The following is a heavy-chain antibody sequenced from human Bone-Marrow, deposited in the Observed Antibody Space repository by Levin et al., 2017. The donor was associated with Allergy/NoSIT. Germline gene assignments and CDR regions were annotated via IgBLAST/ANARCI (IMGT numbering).Heavy chain of an antibody. Sequence: GGSLRLSCAASGFNFSTYNMNWVRQAPGKALEWVSSINSGSTDIYYADSLKGRFTISRDNAENSLYLQMNGLRAGDTAVYYWARDRTYGILGNYGIDVWGQGTTVTVSS. V-gene: IGHV3-21*01. CDR1: GFNFSTYN. CDR3: ARDRTYGILGNYGIDV. D-gene: IGHD3-9*01. CDR2: INSGSTDI. J-gene: IGHJ6*02.